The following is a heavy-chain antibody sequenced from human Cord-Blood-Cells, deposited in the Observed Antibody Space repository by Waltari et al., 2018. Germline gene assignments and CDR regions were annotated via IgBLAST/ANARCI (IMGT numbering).Heavy chain of an antibody. CDR2: IKQDGSEK. J-gene: IGHJ6*02. V-gene: IGHV3-7*01. D-gene: IGHD6-13*01. CDR3: ARDLPNSSSWYYYYYGMDV. CDR1: GFTFSSYW. Sequence: EVQLVESGGGLVQPGGSLRLSCAASGFTFSSYWMSWVRQAPGKGLEWVANIKQDGSEKYYVDSVKGRFTISRDNAKNSLYLQMNSLRAEDTAVYYCARDLPNSSSWYYYYYGMDVWGQGP.